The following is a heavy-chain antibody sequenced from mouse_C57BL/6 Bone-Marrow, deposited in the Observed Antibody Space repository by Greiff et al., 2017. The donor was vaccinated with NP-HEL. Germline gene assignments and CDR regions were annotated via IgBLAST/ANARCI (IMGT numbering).Heavy chain of an antibody. CDR1: GYAFSSSW. CDR2: IYPGDGDT. Sequence: QVQLKESGPELVKPGASVKISCKASGYAFSSSWMNWVKQRPGKGLEWIGRIYPGDGDTNYNGKFKGKATLTADKSSSTAYMQLSSLTSEDSAVYFCARSIRLPSFAYWGQGTLVTVSA. J-gene: IGHJ3*01. V-gene: IGHV1-82*01. D-gene: IGHD3-2*02. CDR3: ARSIRLPSFAY.